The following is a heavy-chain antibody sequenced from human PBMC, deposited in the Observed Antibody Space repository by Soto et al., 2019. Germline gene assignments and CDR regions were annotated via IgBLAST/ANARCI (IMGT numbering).Heavy chain of an antibody. V-gene: IGHV3-30*18. CDR3: AKAPVTTVYFDY. CDR1: GFTFSSYG. D-gene: IGHD4-17*01. CDR2: ISYDGSNK. Sequence: GGSLRLSCAASGFTFSSYGMHWVRQAPGKGLEWVAVISYDGSNKYYADSVKGRFTISRDNSKNTLYLQMNSLRAEDTAVYYCAKAPVTTVYFDYWGQGTLVNVSS. J-gene: IGHJ4*02.